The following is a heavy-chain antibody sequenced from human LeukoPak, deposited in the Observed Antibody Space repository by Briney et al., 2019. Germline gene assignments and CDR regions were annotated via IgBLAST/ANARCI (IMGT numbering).Heavy chain of an antibody. Sequence: GGSLRLSCAASGFTFSDYYMSWIRQAPGKGLEWVSYISSSSSSYTNYADFVKGRFTISRDNAKNSLYLQMNSLRAEDTAVYYCARVRAIVVVPAALYYFDYWGQGTLVTVSS. D-gene: IGHD2-2*01. CDR3: ARVRAIVVVPAALYYFDY. J-gene: IGHJ4*02. CDR2: ISSSSSSYT. V-gene: IGHV3-11*06. CDR1: GFTFSDYY.